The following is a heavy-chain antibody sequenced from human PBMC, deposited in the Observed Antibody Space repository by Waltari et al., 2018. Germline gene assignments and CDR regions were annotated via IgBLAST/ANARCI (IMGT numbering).Heavy chain of an antibody. J-gene: IGHJ3*02. Sequence: QAQLVQSGAEVKKPGASVKVSCKASGYTLTTYGIRWVRQAPGQGLEWMGWISTYNGNTNYGQKFQGRLTMTTDTSKTTIYMELKSLRSDDTAVYYCARDSHYYYDSDDYYRRFSDAFDIWGQGTMVTVS. CDR3: ARDSHYYYDSDDYYRRFSDAFDI. CDR1: GYTLTTYG. V-gene: IGHV1-18*01. CDR2: ISTYNGNT. D-gene: IGHD3-22*01.